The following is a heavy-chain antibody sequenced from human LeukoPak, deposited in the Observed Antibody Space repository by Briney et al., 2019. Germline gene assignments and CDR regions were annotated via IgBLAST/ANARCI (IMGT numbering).Heavy chain of an antibody. D-gene: IGHD3-3*01. CDR1: GYTFSGYY. J-gene: IGHJ6*02. CDR2: INPNSGGT. CDR3: ARGRAHYDFWSGYLNRDYYYYGMDV. V-gene: IGHV1-2*04. Sequence: ASVKVSCKASGYTFSGYYMHWVRQAPGQGLEWMGRINPNSGGTNYAQKFQGWVTMTRNTSISTAYMELSSLRSEDTAVYYCARGRAHYDFWSGYLNRDYYYYGMDVWGQGTTVTVSS.